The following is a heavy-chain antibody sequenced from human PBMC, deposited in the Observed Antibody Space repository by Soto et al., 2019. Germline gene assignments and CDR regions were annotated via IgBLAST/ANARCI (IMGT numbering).Heavy chain of an antibody. Sequence: ASVKVSCKASGYTFTSYGISWVRQAPGQGLEWMGWISAYNGNTNYAQKLQGRVTMTTDTSTSTAYMELRSLRSDDTAVYYCARDSFSGYSYGYENWFAPSGQGTLVTVSS. J-gene: IGHJ5*02. CDR2: ISAYNGNT. D-gene: IGHD5-18*01. CDR1: GYTFTSYG. V-gene: IGHV1-18*01. CDR3: ARDSFSGYSYGYENWFAP.